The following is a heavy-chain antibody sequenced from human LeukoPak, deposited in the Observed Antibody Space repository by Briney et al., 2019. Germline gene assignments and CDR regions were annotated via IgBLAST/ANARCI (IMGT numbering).Heavy chain of an antibody. V-gene: IGHV4-39*06. CDR1: DGSISGTPYF. D-gene: IGHD4-17*01. J-gene: IGHJ6*03. Sequence: SETLSLTCTVSDGSISGTPYFWGWFRQPPGKGPEWIGNIHYTGTVYYSAYFQSRATISVDTSKNQFPLKLYSLTAADTAVYLCARVRKYDEWRTYGYMDVWGKGTTVTVSS. CDR3: ARVRKYDEWRTYGYMDV. CDR2: IHYTGTV.